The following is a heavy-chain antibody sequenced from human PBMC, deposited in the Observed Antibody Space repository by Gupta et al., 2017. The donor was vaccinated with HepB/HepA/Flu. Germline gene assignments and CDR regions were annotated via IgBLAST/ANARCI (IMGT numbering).Heavy chain of an antibody. CDR3: AAEEWAKTNCDKNFDN. V-gene: IGHV1-2*02. D-gene: IGHD1-1*01. Sequence: QVQSVQSGAEVTMPGASVKVSCKPSDYTFTDHYIHWVRQAPGQGLQYMGWITPKNADTGYAPKWRGRIIMTRDTSISTAYMEVNRLRYDDKDVYFCAAEEWAKTNCDKNFDNWGQGAVVYVSS. CDR2: ITPKNADT. J-gene: IGHJ4*02. CDR1: DYTFTDHY.